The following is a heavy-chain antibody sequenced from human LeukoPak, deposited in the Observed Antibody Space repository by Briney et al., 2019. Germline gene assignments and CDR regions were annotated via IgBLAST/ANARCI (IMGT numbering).Heavy chain of an antibody. CDR1: GFTVSDNY. V-gene: IGHV3-11*04. J-gene: IGHJ4*02. Sequence: GGSLRLSCAVSGFTVSDNYMSWVRQAPGKGLEWVSYISSGSSTIYYADSVKGRFTISRDNAKNSLYLQMNSLTDEDTAVYYCAREPPGNYDSSGNYYAYFDCWGQGTLVTVSS. CDR3: AREPPGNYDSSGNYYAYFDC. D-gene: IGHD3-22*01. CDR2: ISSGSSTI.